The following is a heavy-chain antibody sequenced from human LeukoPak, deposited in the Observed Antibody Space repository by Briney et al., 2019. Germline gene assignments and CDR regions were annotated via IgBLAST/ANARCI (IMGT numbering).Heavy chain of an antibody. CDR2: IFSGGGEI. J-gene: IGHJ4*02. CDR3: ATYRQVLLPFES. CDR1: GFTFNTFA. D-gene: IGHD2-8*02. V-gene: IGHV3-23*01. Sequence: GGSLRLSCAASGFTFNTFAMIWVRQPPGKGLEWVSSIFSGGGEIHYADSVRGRFSISRDNSKSTLSLQMNSLRVEDTAIYYCATYRQVLLPFESWGQGTLVTVSS.